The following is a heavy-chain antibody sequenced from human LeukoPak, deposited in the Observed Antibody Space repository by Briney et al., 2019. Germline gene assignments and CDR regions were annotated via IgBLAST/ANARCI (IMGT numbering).Heavy chain of an antibody. CDR1: GYTFTGYY. J-gene: IGHJ3*02. CDR2: INPNSGGT. Sequence: ASVKVSCKASGYTFTGYYMHWVRQAPGQGLEWMGWINPNSGGTNYAQKFQGRVTMTRDTSISTAYMELSRLRSDDTAVYYCAREVGVTAMGLHAFDIWGQGTMVTVSS. D-gene: IGHD2-21*02. CDR3: AREVGVTAMGLHAFDI. V-gene: IGHV1-2*02.